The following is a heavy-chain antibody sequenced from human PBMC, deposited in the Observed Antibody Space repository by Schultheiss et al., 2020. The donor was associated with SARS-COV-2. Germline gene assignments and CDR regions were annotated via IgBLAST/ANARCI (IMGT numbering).Heavy chain of an antibody. D-gene: IGHD1-26*01. CDR1: GGSVSSRTNY. Sequence: SETLSLTCTVSGGSVSSRTNYWSWIRQSPGKGLEWIGYVYYSGSTSNNPSFKSRVTISVDTSKNQFSLKLSSVTAMDTAVYYCARVREDPYYYHYMDVWGKGTTVTVSS. J-gene: IGHJ6*03. CDR3: ARVREDPYYYHYMDV. CDR2: VYYSGST. V-gene: IGHV4-61*01.